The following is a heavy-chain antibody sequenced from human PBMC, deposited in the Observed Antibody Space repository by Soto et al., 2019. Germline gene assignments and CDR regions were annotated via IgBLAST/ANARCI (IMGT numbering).Heavy chain of an antibody. Sequence: EVQLVESGGGLVQPGGSLRLSCAASGFTFSRYAMHWVRQAPGKGLEYVSAISSNGGSTYYANSVKGRFTISRDNSKNTLYLQMGSLIAEDMAVYYCARDGGSYYLDYWGQGTLVTVSS. V-gene: IGHV3-64*01. CDR2: ISSNGGST. CDR3: ARDGGSYYLDY. CDR1: GFTFSRYA. J-gene: IGHJ4*02. D-gene: IGHD1-26*01.